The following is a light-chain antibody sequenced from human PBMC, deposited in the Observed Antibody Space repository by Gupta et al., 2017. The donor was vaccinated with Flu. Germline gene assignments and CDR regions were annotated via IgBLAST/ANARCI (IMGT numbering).Light chain of an antibody. CDR3: QQTFIFPWT. CDR2: AAS. CDR1: QNINNY. V-gene: IGKV1-39*01. J-gene: IGKJ1*01. Sequence: GDRVTITCRASQNINNYLNWYQQKPGKAPQLLIYAASILQGGVPSRFSASESGTDFTLTISSLQPEDFATYFCQQTFIFPWTFGQGTKVDIK.